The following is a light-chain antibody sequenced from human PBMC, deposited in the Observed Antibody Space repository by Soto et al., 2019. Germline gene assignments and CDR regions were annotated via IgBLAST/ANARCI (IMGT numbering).Light chain of an antibody. J-gene: IGKJ5*01. V-gene: IGKV3D-11*01. CDR1: QGVSRY. Sequence: EIVLAQSPATLSLSPGERATLSCRASQGVSRYLAWYQQKPGQAPRLLIYDASNRATGIPARFSGSGPGTDFTLTISSLEPEDFEVYYCPQRSNWPITFGQGTRMEIK. CDR2: DAS. CDR3: PQRSNWPIT.